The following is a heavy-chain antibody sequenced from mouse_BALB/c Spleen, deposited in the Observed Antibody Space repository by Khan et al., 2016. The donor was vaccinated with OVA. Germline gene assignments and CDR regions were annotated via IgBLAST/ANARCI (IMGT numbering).Heavy chain of an antibody. Sequence: EVQLQESGAELVKPGASVKLSCTASGFNIKDSYMHWVKQRPEQGLEWIGRIDPANGNTKYDPKFQGKATITADTSSTTAYLQLSSLTSEDTAVDYCARLDAWGQGTPVTVSA. V-gene: IGHV14-3*02. CDR1: GFNIKDSY. J-gene: IGHJ3*02. CDR2: IDPANGNT. CDR3: ARLDA.